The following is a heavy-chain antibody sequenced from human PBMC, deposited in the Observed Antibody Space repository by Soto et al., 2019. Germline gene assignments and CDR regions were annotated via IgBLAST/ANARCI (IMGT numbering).Heavy chain of an antibody. CDR3: ARSSYDFWSGNAFDI. CDR2: IYPGDSDT. J-gene: IGHJ3*02. D-gene: IGHD3-3*01. V-gene: IGHV5-51*01. CDR1: GYSFTSYW. Sequence: SLKISCKGSGYSFTSYWIGWVRQMPGKGLEWMGIIYPGDSDTRYSPSFQGQVTISADKSISTAYLQWSSLKASDTAMYYCARSSYDFWSGNAFDIWGQGTMVTVSS.